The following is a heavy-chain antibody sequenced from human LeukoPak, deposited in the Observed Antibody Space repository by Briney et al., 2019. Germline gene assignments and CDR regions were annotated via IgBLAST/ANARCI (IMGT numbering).Heavy chain of an antibody. D-gene: IGHD3-16*01. Sequence: GGSLRLSCTASVFTFITYAMIGPRRSRGGGGEGVAYVGGRGFWTYCADSVRGRFTISRDNSANIFYVHMKKLRGGHSGFQLCAKSALRESERRSWFDPWGQGTLVTVFS. CDR3: AKSALRESERRSWFDP. CDR1: VFTFITYA. V-gene: IGHV3-23*01. CDR2: VGGRGFWT. J-gene: IGHJ5*02.